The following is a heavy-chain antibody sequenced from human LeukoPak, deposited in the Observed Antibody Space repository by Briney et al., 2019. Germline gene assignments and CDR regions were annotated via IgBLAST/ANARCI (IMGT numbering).Heavy chain of an antibody. V-gene: IGHV3-64*01. CDR3: ARDSDESSGWYGYFDY. D-gene: IGHD6-19*01. CDR2: ISSNGGST. Sequence: GGSLRLSCAASGFTFSSYAMHWVRQAPGKGLEYVSAISSNGGSTYYANSVKGRFTISRDNSKNTLYLQTGSLRAEDMAVYYCARDSDESSGWYGYFDYWGQGTLVTVSS. J-gene: IGHJ4*02. CDR1: GFTFSSYA.